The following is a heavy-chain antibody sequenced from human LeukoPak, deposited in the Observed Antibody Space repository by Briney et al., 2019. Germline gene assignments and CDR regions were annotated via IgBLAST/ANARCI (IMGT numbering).Heavy chain of an antibody. J-gene: IGHJ6*04. D-gene: IGHD3-10*02. V-gene: IGHV3-21*01. CDR3: AELGITMIGGV. CDR1: GFTFSTYS. CDR2: ISSSSTYI. Sequence: GGSLRLSCAASGFTFSTYSINWVRQAAGKGLEWVSSISSSSTYIYYADSVKGRFTISRDNAKNSLYLQMNSLRAEDTAVYYCAELGITMIGGVWGKGTTVTISS.